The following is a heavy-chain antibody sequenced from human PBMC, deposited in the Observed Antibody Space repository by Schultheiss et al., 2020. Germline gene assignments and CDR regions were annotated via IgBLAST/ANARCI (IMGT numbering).Heavy chain of an antibody. V-gene: IGHV2-5*02. J-gene: IGHJ5*02. D-gene: IGHD6-6*01. Sequence: SGPTLVKPTETLTLTCNFSGFSLSTGGVGVGWTRQSPGKALEWLAFIYWDDVKRYSPSLKSRLTITKDTSKNQVVLTVTNMDAVDTATYYCARYRRGSSSLDAWFDPWGQGTRVTVSS. CDR3: ARYRRGSSSLDAWFDP. CDR2: IYWDDVK. CDR1: GFSLSTGGVG.